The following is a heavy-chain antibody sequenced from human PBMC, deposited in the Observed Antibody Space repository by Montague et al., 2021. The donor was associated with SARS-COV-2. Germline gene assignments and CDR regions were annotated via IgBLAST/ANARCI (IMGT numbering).Heavy chain of an antibody. V-gene: IGHV4-59*01. CDR2: LHHSGST. Sequence: SETLSLTCSVSGYSITRVFWGWLRQPPGNGLEWIGHLHHSGSTNFNASLKSRLTMSPDTSKNQFSLQLSSVTAADTAVYYCARLYLGFNGKMYFFDAWGQGILVTVSS. D-gene: IGHD2-8*01. J-gene: IGHJ4*02. CDR1: GYSITRVF. CDR3: ARLYLGFNGKMYFFDA.